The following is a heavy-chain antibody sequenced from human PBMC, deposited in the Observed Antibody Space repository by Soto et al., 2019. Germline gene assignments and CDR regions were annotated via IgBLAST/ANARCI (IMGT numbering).Heavy chain of an antibody. CDR1: GFTFSSYA. V-gene: IGHV3-23*01. CDR2: ISGSGGST. Sequence: GGSLRLSCAASGFTFSSYAMSWVRQAPGKGLEWVSAISGSGGSTYYADSVEGRFTISRDNSKNTLYLQMNSLRAEDTAVYYCAKVDDYYDSSGYYHYWGQGTLVTVSS. CDR3: AKVDDYYDSSGYYHY. J-gene: IGHJ4*02. D-gene: IGHD3-22*01.